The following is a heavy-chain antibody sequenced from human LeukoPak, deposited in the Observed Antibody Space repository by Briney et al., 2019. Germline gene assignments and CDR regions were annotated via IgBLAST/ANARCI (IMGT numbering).Heavy chain of an antibody. CDR2: ISSSSSNR. Sequence: GGSLRLSCAASGLTVSSNYMSWIRQAPGKGLEWVSYISSSSSNRNYADSVKGRFTISRDNAKNSLYLQMNSLRAEDTAVYYCARAQYYLDSWGQGTLVTVSS. J-gene: IGHJ4*02. CDR3: ARAQYYLDS. CDR1: GLTVSSNY. V-gene: IGHV3-11*06.